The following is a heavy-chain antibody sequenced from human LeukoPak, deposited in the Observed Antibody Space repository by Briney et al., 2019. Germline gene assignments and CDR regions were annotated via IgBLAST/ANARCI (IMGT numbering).Heavy chain of an antibody. Sequence: GGSLRLSCAASGFTFSSYSMNWVRQAPGKGLEWVSYISSSSSTIYYADSVKGRFTISRDNAKNSLYLQMNSLRAEDTAVYYCARKAGSDCSSTSCYEAEDAFDIWGQGTMVTVSS. CDR2: ISSSSSTI. V-gene: IGHV3-48*04. CDR1: GFTFSSYS. D-gene: IGHD2-2*01. CDR3: ARKAGSDCSSTSCYEAEDAFDI. J-gene: IGHJ3*02.